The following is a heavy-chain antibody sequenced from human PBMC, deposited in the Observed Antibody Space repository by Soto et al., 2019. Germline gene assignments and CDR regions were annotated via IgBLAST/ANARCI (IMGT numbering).Heavy chain of an antibody. Sequence: ASVEVSCKASGYTFTSCGSSWVRQAPGQGLEWMGWISAYNGNTNYAQKLQGRVTMTTDTSASTAYMELRSLRSDDTAVYYCARVGVDYGEGNYWGQGTLVTVSS. D-gene: IGHD4-17*01. V-gene: IGHV1-18*01. J-gene: IGHJ4*02. CDR1: GYTFTSCG. CDR3: ARVGVDYGEGNY. CDR2: ISAYNGNT.